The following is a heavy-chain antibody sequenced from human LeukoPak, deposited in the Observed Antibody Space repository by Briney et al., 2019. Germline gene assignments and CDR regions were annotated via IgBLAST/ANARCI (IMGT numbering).Heavy chain of an antibody. Sequence: PSETLSLTCTVSGGSISSYYWSWIRQPPGKGLEWIGHIYYSGSTNYNPSLKSRVTISVDTSKNQFSLKLSSVTAADTAVYYCARGVPNYYDSSGYYSYYYGMDVWGQGTTVTVSS. V-gene: IGHV4-59*01. CDR3: ARGVPNYYDSSGYYSYYYGMDV. D-gene: IGHD3-22*01. CDR1: GGSISSYY. CDR2: IYYSGST. J-gene: IGHJ6*02.